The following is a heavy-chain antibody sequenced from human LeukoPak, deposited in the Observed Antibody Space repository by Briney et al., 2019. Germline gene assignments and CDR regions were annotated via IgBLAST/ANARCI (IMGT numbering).Heavy chain of an antibody. V-gene: IGHV3-33*01. CDR2: IWYDGSNK. CDR1: GFTFSSYG. D-gene: IGHD3-22*01. J-gene: IGHJ4*02. Sequence: GGSLRLSCAASGFTFSSYGMHWVRQAPGKGLEWVAVIWYDGSNKYYADSVKGRFTISRDNSKNTLYLQMNSLRAEDTAVYYCGSDYYDSSGQNTGFDYWGQGTLVTVSS. CDR3: GSDYYDSSGQNTGFDY.